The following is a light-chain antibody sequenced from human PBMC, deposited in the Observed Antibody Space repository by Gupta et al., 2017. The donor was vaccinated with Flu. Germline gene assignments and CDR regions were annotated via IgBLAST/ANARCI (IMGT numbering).Light chain of an antibody. CDR2: DVS. CDR3: SSYAGSYTWV. V-gene: IGLV2-11*01. J-gene: IGLJ3*02. Sequence: QSALTQPRSVSGSPGQSVTISCTGTSSDVGRYNFVSWFQQYPGKAPKPMIYDVSKRPSGVPDRFSGSKSGNTASLTISGLQAEDEADYYCSSYAGSYTWVFGGGTELTVL. CDR1: SSDVGRYNF.